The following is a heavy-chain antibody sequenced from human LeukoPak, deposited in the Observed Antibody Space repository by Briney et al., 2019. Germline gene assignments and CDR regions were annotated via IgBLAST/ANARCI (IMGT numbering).Heavy chain of an antibody. Sequence: GGSLRLSCAASGFTFTNAWMSWVRQAPGKGLEWVAVISYDGSNKYYADSVKGRFTISRDNSKNTLYLQMNSLRAEDTAVYYCARRRFDYWGQGTLVTVSS. V-gene: IGHV3-30-3*01. CDR2: ISYDGSNK. CDR3: ARRRFDY. D-gene: IGHD5-24*01. J-gene: IGHJ4*02. CDR1: GFTFTNAW.